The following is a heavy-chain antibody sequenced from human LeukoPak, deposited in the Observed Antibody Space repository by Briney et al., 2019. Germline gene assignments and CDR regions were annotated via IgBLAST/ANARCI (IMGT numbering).Heavy chain of an antibody. Sequence: SETLSLTCSVSGGSISSSGYYWGWLRQPPGKGLEWIGSIFYSGSIYYNPSLKSRVTISGDTSKNQFSLKLYSVTAADTAVYCVRRPSPPDAFDIWGQGTMVTVSS. CDR1: GGSISSSGYY. J-gene: IGHJ3*02. CDR3: VRRPSPPDAFDI. V-gene: IGHV4-39*01. CDR2: IFYSGSI.